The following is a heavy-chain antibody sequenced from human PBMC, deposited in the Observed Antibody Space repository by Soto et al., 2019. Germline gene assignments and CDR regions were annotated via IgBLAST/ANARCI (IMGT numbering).Heavy chain of an antibody. CDR2: IYHSGYT. CDR3: ARERSIFGVVTFDF. CDR1: GASLTNDY. J-gene: IGHJ3*01. V-gene: IGHV4-59*01. D-gene: IGHD3-3*01. Sequence: SETLSLTCSVSGASLTNDYWNWIRQSPGKGLEWIGYIYHSGYTKYNPSFESRVTISIDTSKNQFSLNLTSVTAADTAVYYCARERSIFGVVTFDFWGQGTMVTVAS.